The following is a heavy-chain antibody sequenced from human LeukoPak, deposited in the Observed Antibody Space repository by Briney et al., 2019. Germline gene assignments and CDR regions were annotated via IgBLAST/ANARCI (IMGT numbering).Heavy chain of an antibody. CDR2: INPNSGGT. D-gene: IGHD1-26*01. CDR1: GYTFTGYY. V-gene: IGHV1-2*02. Sequence: ASVKVSCMASGYTFTGYYMHWVRQAPGQGLEWMGWINPNSGGTNYAQKFQGRVTMTRDTSISTAYMELSRLRSDDTAVYYCARVIEVGAIPYFKHWGQGTLVTVSS. CDR3: ARVIEVGAIPYFKH. J-gene: IGHJ1*01.